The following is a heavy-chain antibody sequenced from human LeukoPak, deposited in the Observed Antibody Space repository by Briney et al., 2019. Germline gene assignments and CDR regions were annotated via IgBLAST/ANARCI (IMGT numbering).Heavy chain of an antibody. Sequence: GGSLRPSCAASGFTFSSYWMHWVRQAPGKGLVWVSRINTDGSYTDYADSVKGRFTISRDNAKNTLYLQMNSLRAEDTAVYYCARGWTSEDYWGQGTLVTVSS. CDR1: GFTFSSYW. V-gene: IGHV3-74*01. CDR2: INTDGSYT. D-gene: IGHD3/OR15-3a*01. CDR3: ARGWTSEDY. J-gene: IGHJ4*02.